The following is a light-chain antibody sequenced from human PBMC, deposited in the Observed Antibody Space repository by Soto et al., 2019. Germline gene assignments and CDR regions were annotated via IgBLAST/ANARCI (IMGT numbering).Light chain of an antibody. CDR2: KVS. V-gene: IGKV2-30*01. J-gene: IGKJ1*01. CDR3: MQGTHWPWT. CDR1: QSLVYSDGNTY. Sequence: DVVMTQSPLSLPVTLGQPASISCRSSQSLVYSDGNTYLNWFQQRPGQSQRRLIYKVSNRDSGVPDRFSGSGSGTDCTLKISRVEAEDVGVYYCMQGTHWPWTFGQGTKVEIK.